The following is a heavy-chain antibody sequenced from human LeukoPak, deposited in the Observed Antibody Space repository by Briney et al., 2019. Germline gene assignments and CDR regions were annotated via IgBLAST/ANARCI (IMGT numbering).Heavy chain of an antibody. CDR3: ARDRVRGNSNPFFDY. D-gene: IGHD4-11*01. CDR1: GGSVSSGTYY. V-gene: IGHV4-61*01. J-gene: IGHJ4*02. Sequence: SQTLSLTCTVSGGSVSSGTYYWSWIRQPLGKGLEWIVYIYYSGSTNYNPSLKSRVTISVDTSKNQFSLKLSSVTAADTAVYYCARDRVRGNSNPFFDYWGQGTLVTVSS. CDR2: IYYSGST.